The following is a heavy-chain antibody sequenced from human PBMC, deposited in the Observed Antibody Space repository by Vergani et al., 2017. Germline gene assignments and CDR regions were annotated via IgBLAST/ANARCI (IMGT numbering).Heavy chain of an antibody. J-gene: IGHJ5*02. CDR3: ARDLRLLYNRFDP. CDR2: TWYDGNNK. V-gene: IGHV3-33*01. D-gene: IGHD1-14*01. Sequence: QVQLVESGGGVVQPGRSLRLSCAASGFTFNQYGMHWGRQAPGKGMEWVAVTWYDGNNKQYADSVKGRFTISRDNSKSTMYLQMNSLRDDDTGVYYCARDLRLLYNRFDPWGQGTLVTVSS. CDR1: GFTFNQYG.